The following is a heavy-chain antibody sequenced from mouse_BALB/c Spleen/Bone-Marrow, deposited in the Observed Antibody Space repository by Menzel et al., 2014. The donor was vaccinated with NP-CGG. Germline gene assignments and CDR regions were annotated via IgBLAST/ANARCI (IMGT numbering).Heavy chain of an antibody. V-gene: IGHV1-14*01. CDR1: GYTFTSFV. Sequence: QLEESGPELVKTGASVKLSCKASGYTFTSFVMHWVKQKPGQGLEWIGYINPYNDGTKYNEKFKGKATLTSDKSSSTAYMELSSLTSEDSAVNYCARREAGYYGGALYAMDYLDEATTTTVYS. CDR3: ARREAGYYGGALYAMDY. D-gene: IGHD1-1*02. J-gene: IGHJ4*01. CDR2: INPYNDGT.